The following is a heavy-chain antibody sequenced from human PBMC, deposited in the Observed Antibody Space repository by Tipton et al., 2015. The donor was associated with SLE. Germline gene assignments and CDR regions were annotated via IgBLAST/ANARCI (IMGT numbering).Heavy chain of an antibody. D-gene: IGHD1-7*01. V-gene: IGHV3-23*01. CDR3: AKDLLELRHFDY. CDR2: ISGIGGST. Sequence: SLRLSCAASRFTFSSYAMSWVRQAPGKGLEWVSTISGIGGSTYYADSVKGRFTISRDNSKNTLYLQMNSLRAEDTAVYYCAKDLLELRHFDYWGQGTLVTVSS. J-gene: IGHJ4*02. CDR1: RFTFSSYA.